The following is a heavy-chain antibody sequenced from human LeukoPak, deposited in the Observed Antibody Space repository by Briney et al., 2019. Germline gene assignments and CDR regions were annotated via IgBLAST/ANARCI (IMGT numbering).Heavy chain of an antibody. CDR1: GFTFSTYA. CDR2: ISGSGGSS. CDR3: AKGLWSYPFDL. Sequence: GGSLRLSCAASGFTFSTYAMSWVRQAPGKGLEWVSGISGSGGSSYYADSVKGRFTISRDNSKNTLYLQMNSLRDEDTAVYYCAKGLWSYPFDLWGQGTLVTVSS. V-gene: IGHV3-23*01. D-gene: IGHD3-10*01. J-gene: IGHJ5*02.